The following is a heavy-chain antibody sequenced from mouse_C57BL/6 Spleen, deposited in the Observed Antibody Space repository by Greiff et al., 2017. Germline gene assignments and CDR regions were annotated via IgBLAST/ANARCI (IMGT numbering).Heavy chain of an antibody. Sequence: QVQLQQPGAELVRPGTSVKLSCKASGYTFTSYWMHWVKQRPGQGLEWIGVIDPSDSYTNYNQKFKGKATLTVDTSSSTAYMQLSSLTSEDSAVYYCARERGFAVWGTGTTVTVSS. CDR2: IDPSDSYT. CDR1: GYTFTSYW. CDR3: ARERGFAV. J-gene: IGHJ1*03. V-gene: IGHV1-59*01.